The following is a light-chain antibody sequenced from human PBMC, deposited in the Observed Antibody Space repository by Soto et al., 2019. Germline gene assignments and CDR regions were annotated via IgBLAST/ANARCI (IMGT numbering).Light chain of an antibody. Sequence: QSVLTQPPSASGTPGQRVTISCSGITSNIGSNPVNWYQQLPGTAPKLLIYSNIQRPSVVPDRLSGSKSGTLDSLAIRGLQSKDEADYYCAACDDSLNGYVFGTGTKLTVL. J-gene: IGLJ1*01. CDR3: AACDDSLNGYV. CDR1: TSNIGSNP. CDR2: SNI. V-gene: IGLV1-44*01.